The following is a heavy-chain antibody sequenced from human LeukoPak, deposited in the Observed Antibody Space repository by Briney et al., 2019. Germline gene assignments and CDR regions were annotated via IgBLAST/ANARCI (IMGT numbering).Heavy chain of an antibody. Sequence: GGSLKISFKGAGSHFPNFWIGWGRPMPGKGLGWRGIIYPGDSDTRYSPSFQGQVTISADKSISTAYLQWSSLKASDTAMYYCARPVAATGSYYFDYWGQGTLVTVSS. J-gene: IGHJ4*02. CDR3: ARPVAATGSYYFDY. V-gene: IGHV5-51*01. CDR1: GSHFPNFW. D-gene: IGHD6-13*01. CDR2: IYPGDSDT.